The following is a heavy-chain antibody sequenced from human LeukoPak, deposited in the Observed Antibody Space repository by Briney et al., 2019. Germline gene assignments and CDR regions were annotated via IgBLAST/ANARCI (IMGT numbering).Heavy chain of an antibody. CDR3: ARMGTMEAASYNSYYYYMDV. J-gene: IGHJ6*03. CDR2: IKEDGSER. D-gene: IGHD2-15*01. CDR1: GFTLSSYW. V-gene: IGHV3-7*01. Sequence: PGGSLRLSCGGSGFTLSSYWMTWVRQAPGKGLEWVANIKEDGSERHYVDSVKGRFTISRDNAENSLYLQMNSLRAEDTAVYYCARMGTMEAASYNSYYYYMDVWGKGTTVTVSS.